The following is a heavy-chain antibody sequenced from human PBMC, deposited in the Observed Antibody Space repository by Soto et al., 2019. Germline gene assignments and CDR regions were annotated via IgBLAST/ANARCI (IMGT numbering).Heavy chain of an antibody. CDR2: ISYDGSNK. D-gene: IGHD3-3*01. CDR1: GFTFSSYA. Sequence: GGSLRLSCAASGFTFSSYAMHWVRQAPGKGLEWVAVISYDGSNKYYADSVKGRFTISRDNSKNTLYLQMNSLRAEDTAVYYCARDRADGSPGVALDYWGQGTLVTVSS. V-gene: IGHV3-30-3*01. CDR3: ARDRADGSPGVALDY. J-gene: IGHJ4*02.